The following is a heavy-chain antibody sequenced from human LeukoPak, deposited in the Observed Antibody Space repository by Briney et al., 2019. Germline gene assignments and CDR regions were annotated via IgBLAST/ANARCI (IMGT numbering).Heavy chain of an antibody. CDR2: ISSSGSTI. D-gene: IGHD2-21*01. CDR3: TRGRPLGDSFFDN. V-gene: IGHV3-11*01. Sequence: PGGSLRLSCAASGFTFSDYYMSWIRQAPGKGLEWVSYISSSGSTIYYADSVKGRFTISRDNAKNSLYLQMNSLRAEDTAVYYCTRGRPLGDSFFDNWGQGTMVTVSS. J-gene: IGHJ3*02. CDR1: GFTFSDYY.